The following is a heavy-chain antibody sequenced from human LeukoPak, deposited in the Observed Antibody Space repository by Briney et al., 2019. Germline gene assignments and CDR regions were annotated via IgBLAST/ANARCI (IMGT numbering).Heavy chain of an antibody. D-gene: IGHD1-26*01. CDR3: AREGGSYSDFDY. Sequence: GGSLRLSCAASGFTVSNNYMSWVRQAPGKGLEWVANIKQDGSEKYYVDSVKGRFTIPRDNAKNSLYLQMNSLRAEDTAVYYCAREGGSYSDFDYWGQGTLVTVSS. V-gene: IGHV3-7*01. CDR2: IKQDGSEK. J-gene: IGHJ4*02. CDR1: GFTVSNNY.